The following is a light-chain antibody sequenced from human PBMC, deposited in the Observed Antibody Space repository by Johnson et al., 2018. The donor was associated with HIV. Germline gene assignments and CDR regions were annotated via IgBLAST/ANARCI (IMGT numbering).Light chain of an antibody. V-gene: IGLV1-51*02. CDR3: GTWDTSLSAYV. Sequence: QSVLTQPPSMSAAPGQKVTISCSGSSSNIGTNYVSWYQQLPGTAPKLLMFENNQRPSGIPDRFSGSKSGTSATLGITGLQTGDEADYYCGTWDTSLSAYVFGTGTKVTVL. CDR1: SSNIGTNY. J-gene: IGLJ1*01. CDR2: ENN.